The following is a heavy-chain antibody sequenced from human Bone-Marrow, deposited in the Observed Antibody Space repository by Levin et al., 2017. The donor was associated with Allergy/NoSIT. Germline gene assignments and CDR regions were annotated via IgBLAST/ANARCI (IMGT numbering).Heavy chain of an antibody. CDR2: IKSNPDGGAT. V-gene: IGHV3-15*01. Sequence: GASVKVSCAASGITFRNAWMSWVRQAPGKGLEWVGRIKSNPDGGATDYATAVKGRFTISRDDSKSSLYLQMNTLKTEDTAVYYCRTDFYFDNTGYYPVFDHWGQGTVVSVSS. CDR3: RTDFYFDNTGYYPVFDH. D-gene: IGHD3-22*01. CDR1: GITFRNAW. J-gene: IGHJ4*02.